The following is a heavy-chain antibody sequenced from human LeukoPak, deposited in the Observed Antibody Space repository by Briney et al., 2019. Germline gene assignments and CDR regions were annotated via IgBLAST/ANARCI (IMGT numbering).Heavy chain of an antibody. V-gene: IGHV4-59*01. J-gene: IGHJ4*02. D-gene: IGHD1-26*01. CDR1: GGSISSYY. Sequence: SETLSLTCTVSGGSISSYYWSWIRQPPGKGLEWIGYIYYSGSTNYNPSLKSRVTISVDTSKNQFSLKRSSVTAADTAVYYCARATGSYYYFDYWGQGTLVTVSS. CDR2: IYYSGST. CDR3: ARATGSYYYFDY.